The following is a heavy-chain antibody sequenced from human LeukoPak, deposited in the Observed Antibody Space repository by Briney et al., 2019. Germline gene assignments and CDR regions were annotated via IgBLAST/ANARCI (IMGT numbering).Heavy chain of an antibody. J-gene: IGHJ4*02. CDR2: INSDGSST. CDR3: ARGYSGTYRIDY. D-gene: IGHD1-26*01. Sequence: GGSLRLSXAASGFTFISYWMHWVRQAPGEGLVWVSRINSDGSSTSYADSVKGRFTISRDNAKNTLYLQMNSLRAEDTAVYYCARGYSGTYRIDYWGQGTLVTVSS. CDR1: GFTFISYW. V-gene: IGHV3-74*01.